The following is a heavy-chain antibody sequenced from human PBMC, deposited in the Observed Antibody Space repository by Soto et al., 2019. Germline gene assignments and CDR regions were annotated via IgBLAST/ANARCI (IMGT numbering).Heavy chain of an antibody. Sequence: GGSLRLSCAASGFTFSSYAMHWVRQAPGKGLEWVAVISYDGSNIVYADSVKGRFTISRDNSKNTLNLQMNSLRVEDTAVYYCTRAALKGELLDYWGQGTQVTVSS. CDR3: TRAALKGELLDY. CDR1: GFTFSSYA. V-gene: IGHV3-30-3*01. D-gene: IGHD1-26*01. CDR2: ISYDGSNI. J-gene: IGHJ4*02.